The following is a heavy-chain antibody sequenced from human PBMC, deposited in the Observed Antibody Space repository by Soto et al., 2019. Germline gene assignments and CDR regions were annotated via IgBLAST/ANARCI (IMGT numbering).Heavy chain of an antibody. V-gene: IGHV5-51*01. Sequence: GGSLRLSCQGSGYSFASYWIGWVRQMPGKDLEWMGIIYPGDSDTRYSPSFQGQVTISADKSLRTAYLQWTGLKASDTAMYYCARTRSFSLGFYYDGMDVWGQGTTVTVSS. D-gene: IGHD6-6*01. CDR2: IYPGDSDT. CDR1: GYSFASYW. J-gene: IGHJ6*02. CDR3: ARTRSFSLGFYYDGMDV.